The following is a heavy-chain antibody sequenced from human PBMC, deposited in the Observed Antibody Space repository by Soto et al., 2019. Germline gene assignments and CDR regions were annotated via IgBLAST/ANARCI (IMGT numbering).Heavy chain of an antibody. CDR3: GRVSLITKIVNY. D-gene: IGHD3-22*01. CDR2: INPSGGSS. CDR1: GYTFTSYY. V-gene: IGHV1-46*01. Sequence: GASVKVSCKASGYTFTSYYMHWVRQAPGQGLEWMGIINPSGGSSSYAQKFQGRVTMTRDTSTNTVSMELNSLRSEDTAVYYCGRVSLITKIVNYWGQGTLVTVSS. J-gene: IGHJ4*02.